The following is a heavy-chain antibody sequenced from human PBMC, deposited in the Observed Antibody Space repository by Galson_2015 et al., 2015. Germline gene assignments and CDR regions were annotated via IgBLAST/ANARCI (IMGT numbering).Heavy chain of an antibody. Sequence: SLRLSCAASGFTFSDYYMSWIRQAPGKGLEWVSYISSSSSYTNYADSVKGRFTISRDNAKNSLYLQMNSLRAEDTAVYYCAKLPLIGYSYGSGKGYWGQGTLVTVSS. CDR2: ISSSSSYT. CDR1: GFTFSDYY. J-gene: IGHJ4*02. D-gene: IGHD5-18*01. CDR3: AKLPLIGYSYGSGKGY. V-gene: IGHV3-11*03.